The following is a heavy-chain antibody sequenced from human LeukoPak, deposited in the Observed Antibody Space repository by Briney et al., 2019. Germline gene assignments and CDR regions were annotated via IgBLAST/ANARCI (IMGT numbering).Heavy chain of an antibody. CDR3: ARIAARPLYWYYYMDV. CDR2: MNPNSGNT. D-gene: IGHD6-6*01. V-gene: IGHV1-8*03. CDR1: GYTFTSYD. Sequence: ASVKVSCKASGYTFTSYDINWVRQATGQGLEWMGWMNPNSGNTGYAQKFQGRVTITRNTSISTAYMELSSLRSEDTAVYYCARIAARPLYWYYYMDVWGKGTTVTVSS. J-gene: IGHJ6*03.